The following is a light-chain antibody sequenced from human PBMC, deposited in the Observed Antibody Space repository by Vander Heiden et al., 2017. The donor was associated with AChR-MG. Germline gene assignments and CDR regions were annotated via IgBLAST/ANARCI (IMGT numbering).Light chain of an antibody. Sequence: IVMTQSPPTLSVSPGERATLSCRASQDVNSNLAWYQQRPGQPPRLLIYDASTRDTGIPARFSGSGSGTEFTLTISSLQSEECAVYYCQQENNWPRAFGQGTQVEIK. CDR1: QDVNSN. V-gene: IGKV3-15*01. CDR3: QQENNWPRA. CDR2: DAS. J-gene: IGKJ1*01.